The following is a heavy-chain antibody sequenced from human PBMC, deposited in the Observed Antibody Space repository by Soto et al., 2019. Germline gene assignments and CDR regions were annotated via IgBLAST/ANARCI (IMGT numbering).Heavy chain of an antibody. CDR2: IYYSGST. D-gene: IGHD2-2*01. CDR1: GGSISSSSYY. J-gene: IGHJ3*02. Sequence: SETLSLTCTVSGGSISSSSYYWGWIRQPPGKGLEWIGSIYYSGSTYYNPSLKSRVTISVDTSKNQFSLKLSSVTAADTAVYYGARQVVPAAMGGYAFDIWGQGTMVTVSS. CDR3: ARQVVPAAMGGYAFDI. V-gene: IGHV4-39*01.